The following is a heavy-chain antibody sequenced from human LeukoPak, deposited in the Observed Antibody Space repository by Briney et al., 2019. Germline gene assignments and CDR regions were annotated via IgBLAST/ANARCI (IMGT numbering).Heavy chain of an antibody. CDR1: GFTFSSYV. V-gene: IGHV3-23*01. Sequence: GGSLRLSCAASGFTFSSYVLSWVRQAPGKGLEWVSAISGSGGSTYYADSVKGRFTISRDNSKNTLYLQMNSLRAEDTAVYYCAKGPGYNWNYFDYWGQGTLVTVSS. D-gene: IGHD1-20*01. CDR2: ISGSGGST. CDR3: AKGPGYNWNYFDY. J-gene: IGHJ4*02.